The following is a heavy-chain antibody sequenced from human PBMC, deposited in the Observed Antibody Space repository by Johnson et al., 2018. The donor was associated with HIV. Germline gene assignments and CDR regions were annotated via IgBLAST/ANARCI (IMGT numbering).Heavy chain of an antibody. J-gene: IGHJ3*02. Sequence: MMLVESGGRLVQSGGSLGLSCGGSGLTVKNYWMTWVSKAPGKALEGVANRNEDGSQTSYSASVRGRFTISRDNSKNSLFLQMDSLRAGDTAVYYCAREGKCLHLGGATDGFDIWGQGTMVTVSS. CDR1: GLTVKNYW. V-gene: IGHV3-7*03. D-gene: IGHD5-24*01. CDR3: AREGKCLHLGGATDGFDI. CDR2: RNEDGSQT.